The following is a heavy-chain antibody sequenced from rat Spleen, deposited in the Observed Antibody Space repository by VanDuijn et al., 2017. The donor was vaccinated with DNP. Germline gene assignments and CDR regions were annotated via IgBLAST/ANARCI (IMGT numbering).Heavy chain of an antibody. V-gene: IGHV2S8*01. J-gene: IGHJ2*01. D-gene: IGHD5-1*01. CDR2: ISSGGNT. CDR3: AQLGTRDY. CDR1: GFSLTNYG. Sequence: QVQLKESGPGLVQPSQTLSLTCTVSGFSLTNYGVSWVRQPPGKGLEWISAISSGGNTYYNSGLKSRLSISRDTSKSQVFLKMNSLQTEDTAIYFCAQLGTRDYWGQGVMVTVSS.